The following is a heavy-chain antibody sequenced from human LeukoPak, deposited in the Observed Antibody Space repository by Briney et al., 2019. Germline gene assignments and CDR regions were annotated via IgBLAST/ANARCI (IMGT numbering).Heavy chain of an antibody. Sequence: PSETLSLTCTVSGGSISSYYWSWIRQPPGKGLEWIGYIYYSGSTNYNPSLKSRVTISVDTSKNQFSLKLSSVTAADTAVYYCARVGFGSGWYTADALDIWGQGTMVTVSS. D-gene: IGHD6-19*01. J-gene: IGHJ3*02. V-gene: IGHV4-59*01. CDR2: IYYSGST. CDR3: ARVGFGSGWYTADALDI. CDR1: GGSISSYY.